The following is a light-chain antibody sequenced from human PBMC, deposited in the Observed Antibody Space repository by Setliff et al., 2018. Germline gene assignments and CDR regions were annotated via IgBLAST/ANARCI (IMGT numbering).Light chain of an antibody. CDR3: SSYTIKNTFR. CDR2: DVN. CDR1: SSDVGGYNY. V-gene: IGLV2-14*03. J-gene: IGLJ2*01. Sequence: QSALTQPASVSGSPGQSVTISCTGTSSDVGGYNYVSWYQQHPGRAPELIIFDVNQRPSGVTDRFSGSKSGNTASLTISGLQADDEADYYCSSYTIKNTFRFGGGTKVTVL.